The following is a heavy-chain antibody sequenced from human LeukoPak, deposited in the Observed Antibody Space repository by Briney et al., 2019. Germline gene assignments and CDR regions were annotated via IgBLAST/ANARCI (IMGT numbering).Heavy chain of an antibody. CDR2: MNPNSGNT. CDR1: GYTFTSYD. Sequence: GASVRVSCKASGYTFTSYDINWVRQATGQGLEWMGWMNPNSGNTGYAQKFQGRVTMTRNTSISTAYMELSSLRSEDTAVYYCARTGLVPRRKLLWLGEYSYYYYMDVWGKGTTVTISS. D-gene: IGHD3-10*01. J-gene: IGHJ6*03. V-gene: IGHV1-8*01. CDR3: ARTGLVPRRKLLWLGEYSYYYYMDV.